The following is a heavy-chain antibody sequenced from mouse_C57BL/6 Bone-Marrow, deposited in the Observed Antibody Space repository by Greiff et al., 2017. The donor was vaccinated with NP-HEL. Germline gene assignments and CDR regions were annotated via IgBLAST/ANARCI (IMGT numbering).Heavy chain of an antibody. CDR1: GFTFSDYY. D-gene: IGHD1-1*01. CDR2: ISNGGGST. V-gene: IGHV5-12*01. Sequence: EVKLVESGGGLVQPGGSLKLSCAASGFTFSDYYMYWVRQTPEKRLEWVAYISNGGGSTYYPDTVKGRFTISRDNAKNTLYLQMSRLKSEDTAMYYCARDYGGWYFDVWGTGTTVTVSS. CDR3: ARDYGGWYFDV. J-gene: IGHJ1*03.